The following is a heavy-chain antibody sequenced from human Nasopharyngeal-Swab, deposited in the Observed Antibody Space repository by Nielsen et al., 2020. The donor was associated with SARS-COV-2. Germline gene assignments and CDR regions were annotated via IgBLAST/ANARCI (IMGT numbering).Heavy chain of an antibody. V-gene: IGHV1-24*01. CDR3: AGNGALDY. CDR2: FDPEDGET. CDR1: RYTPTELS. J-gene: IGHJ4*02. Sequence: ASLKVSSKVPRYTPTELSMHWVRQAPGKGLEWMGGFDPEDGETIYAQKFQGRVTMTEDTSTDTAYMELSGLRSEDKAVYYCAGNGALDYWGQGTLVTVSS. D-gene: IGHD3-10*01.